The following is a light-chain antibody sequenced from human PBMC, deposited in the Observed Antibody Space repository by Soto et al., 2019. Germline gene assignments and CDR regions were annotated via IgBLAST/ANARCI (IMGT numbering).Light chain of an antibody. CDR2: GAS. V-gene: IGKV3-20*01. CDR3: QQSYSTAT. CDR1: QSVSSSY. J-gene: IGKJ1*01. Sequence: EIVLTQSPGTLSLSPGERATLSCRASQSVSSSYLAWYQQKPGQAPRLLIYGASSRATGIPDRFSGSGSGTEFTLTISSLQPEDFATYYCQQSYSTATFGQGTKVDIK.